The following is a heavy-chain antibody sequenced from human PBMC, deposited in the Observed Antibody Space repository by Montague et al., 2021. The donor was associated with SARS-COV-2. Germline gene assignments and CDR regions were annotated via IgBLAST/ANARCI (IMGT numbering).Heavy chain of an antibody. V-gene: IGHV4-34*01. CDR2: INHSGTT. Sequence: SETLSLTCAVFDGSFSDFYWSWIRQPPGTGLEWIWEINHSGTTYSXPSLRSRVTISVDTSKNQFSLKLNSVTAADAAVYYCASGDDSGSGYLDVWGKGTTVTVSS. CDR1: DGSFSDFY. D-gene: IGHD1-26*01. J-gene: IGHJ6*03. CDR3: ASGDDSGSGYLDV.